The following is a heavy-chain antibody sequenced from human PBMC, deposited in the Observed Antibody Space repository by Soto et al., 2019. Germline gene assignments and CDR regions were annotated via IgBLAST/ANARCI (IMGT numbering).Heavy chain of an antibody. J-gene: IGHJ3*02. D-gene: IGHD3-10*01. CDR2: IRSKAYGGTT. Sequence: GGSLRLSCTASGFTFGDYAMSWVRQAPGKGLEWVGFIRSKAYGGTTEYAASVKGRFTISRDDSKSIAYLQMNSLKTGDTAVYYCTRVLAAYGSGSYQGGGAFDIWGQGTMVTVSS. V-gene: IGHV3-49*04. CDR1: GFTFGDYA. CDR3: TRVLAAYGSGSYQGGGAFDI.